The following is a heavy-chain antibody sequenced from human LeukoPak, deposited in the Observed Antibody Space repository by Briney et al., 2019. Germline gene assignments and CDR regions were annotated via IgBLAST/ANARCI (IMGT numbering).Heavy chain of an antibody. CDR3: ARVVVVPNYYYYYMDV. V-gene: IGHV1-8*01. CDR1: GYTFSSYD. D-gene: IGHD2-2*01. Sequence: EASVKVSCKASGYTFSSYDINWVRQATGQGLEWMGWMNPNSGNTGYAQKFQGRVTITRNTSTSTAYMELSSLRSEDTAVYYCARVVVVPNYYYYYMDVWGKGTTVTVSS. J-gene: IGHJ6*03. CDR2: MNPNSGNT.